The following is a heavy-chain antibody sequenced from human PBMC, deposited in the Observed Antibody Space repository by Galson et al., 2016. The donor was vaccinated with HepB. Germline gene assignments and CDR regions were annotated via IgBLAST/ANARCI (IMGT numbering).Heavy chain of an antibody. V-gene: IGHV3-11*06. CDR3: ARGPAFDL. CDR2: ISGNSSYI. Sequence: SLRLSCAASGFSFSDYYMSWIRQAPEKGLEWVSYISGNSSYIDYADSLRGRFTISRDNVKKSLYLQMDSLRADDTGVYYYARGPAFDLWGQGTVVTVSS. CDR1: GFSFSDYY. J-gene: IGHJ3*01.